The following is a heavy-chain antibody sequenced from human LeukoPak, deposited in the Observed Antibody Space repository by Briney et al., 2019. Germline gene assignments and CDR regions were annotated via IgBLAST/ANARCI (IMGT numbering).Heavy chain of an antibody. V-gene: IGHV3-23*01. CDR2: ISGSGGST. CDR1: GFTFSSYG. Sequence: PGRSLRLSCAASGFTFSSYGMHWVRQAPGKGLEWVSAISGSGGSTYYADSVKGRFTISRDNSKNTLYLQMNSLRVEDTAVYYCEASSWRDDFDYWGQGTLVTVSS. J-gene: IGHJ4*02. D-gene: IGHD6-13*01. CDR3: EASSWRDDFDY.